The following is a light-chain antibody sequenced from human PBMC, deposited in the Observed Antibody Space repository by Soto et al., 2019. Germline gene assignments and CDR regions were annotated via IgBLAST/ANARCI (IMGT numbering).Light chain of an antibody. CDR3: QQYNNWPPT. Sequence: EIVMTQSPATLSVSPGERATLSCRASQSVSSNLAWYQQKPGQSPRLLISGASTRATAFPPRFSGSGSGTEFTLTISSLQSEDFAVYYCQQYNNWPPTFGQGTKVEIK. V-gene: IGKV3-15*01. CDR1: QSVSSN. J-gene: IGKJ1*01. CDR2: GAS.